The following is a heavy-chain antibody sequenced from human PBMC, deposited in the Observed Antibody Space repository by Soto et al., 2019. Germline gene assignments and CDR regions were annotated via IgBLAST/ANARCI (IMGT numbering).Heavy chain of an antibody. D-gene: IGHD1-20*01. J-gene: IGHJ6*02. Sequence: PGGSLRLSCAASGFTFSSYGMHWVRQAPGKGLEWVAVISYDGSNKYYADSVKGRFTISRDNSKNTLYLQMNSLRAEDTAVYYCARDVTGTALYGMDVWGQGTTVTVSS. CDR1: GFTFSSYG. CDR3: ARDVTGTALYGMDV. CDR2: ISYDGSNK. V-gene: IGHV3-30*03.